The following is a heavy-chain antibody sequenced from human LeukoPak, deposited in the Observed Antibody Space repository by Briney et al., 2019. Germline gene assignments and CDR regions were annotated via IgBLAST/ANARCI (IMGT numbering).Heavy chain of an antibody. CDR1: GGSISSYY. CDR3: ARLKGSSLDACDI. D-gene: IGHD6-13*01. CDR2: IYYSGST. V-gene: IGHV4-59*01. Sequence: PSETLSLTCTVSGGSISSYYWSWIRQPPEKGLEWIGYIYYSGSTNYNPSLKSRVTISVDTSKNQFSLKLSSVTAADTAVYYCARLKGSSLDACDIWGQGTMVTVSS. J-gene: IGHJ3*02.